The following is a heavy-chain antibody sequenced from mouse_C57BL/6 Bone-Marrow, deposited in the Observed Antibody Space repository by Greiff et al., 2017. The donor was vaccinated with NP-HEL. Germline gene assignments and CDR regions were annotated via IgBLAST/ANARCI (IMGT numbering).Heavy chain of an antibody. D-gene: IGHD2-3*01. CDR2: IDPENGDT. CDR3: TTDGYYLYYYAMDY. J-gene: IGHJ4*01. CDR1: GFNIKDDY. V-gene: IGHV14-4*01. Sequence: EVQLQQSGAELVRPGASVKLSCTASGFNIKDDYMHWVKQRPEQGLEWIGWIDPENGDTEYASKFQGQATITADTSSNTAYLQLSSLTSEDTAVYYCTTDGYYLYYYAMDYWGQGTSVTVSS.